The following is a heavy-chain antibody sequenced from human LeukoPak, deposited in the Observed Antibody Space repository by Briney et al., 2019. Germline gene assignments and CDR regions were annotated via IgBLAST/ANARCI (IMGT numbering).Heavy chain of an antibody. CDR2: INHSGST. J-gene: IGHJ4*02. V-gene: IGHV4-34*01. D-gene: IGHD3-22*01. CDR1: GGSFSGYY. CDR3: AREAPTYYYDSSGYRGYHYFDY. Sequence: SETLSLTCAVYGGSFSGYYWSWIRQPPGKGLEWIEEINHSGSTNYNPSLKSRVTISVDTSKNQFSLKLSSVTAADTAVYYCAREAPTYYYDSSGYRGYHYFDYWGQGTLVTVSS.